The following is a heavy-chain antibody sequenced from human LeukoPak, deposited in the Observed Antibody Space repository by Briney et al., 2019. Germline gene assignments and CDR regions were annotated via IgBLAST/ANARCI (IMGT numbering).Heavy chain of an antibody. CDR2: MGVSGDNV. Sequence: GGSLRLSCAASGFTFSAYGVTWVRQAPGKGLEWVSSMGVSGDNVHYADSVKGRFAISRDNSKNTLYLQMNSLRAEDAAVHYCAKDPNGDYVGAFDTWGQGTMVIVSS. CDR3: AKDPNGDYVGAFDT. D-gene: IGHD4-17*01. V-gene: IGHV3-23*01. CDR1: GFTFSAYG. J-gene: IGHJ3*02.